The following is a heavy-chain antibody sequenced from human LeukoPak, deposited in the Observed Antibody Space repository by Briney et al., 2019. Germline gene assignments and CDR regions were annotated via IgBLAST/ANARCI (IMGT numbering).Heavy chain of an antibody. CDR2: IHYSGGT. V-gene: IGHV4-31*02. J-gene: IGHJ6*02. CDR3: ARDGYGMTLDV. D-gene: IGHD5-18*01. Sequence: WVRQHPGKGLEWIGYIHYSGGTNYNPSLKSRVTMSVDTSKNQFSLRLSSVTAADTAVYYCARDGYGMTLDVWGQGTTVIVSS.